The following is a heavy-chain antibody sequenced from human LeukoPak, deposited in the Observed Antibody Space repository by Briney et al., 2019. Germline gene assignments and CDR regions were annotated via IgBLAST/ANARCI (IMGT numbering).Heavy chain of an antibody. CDR2: INSDGSSI. D-gene: IGHD6-19*01. Sequence: GGSLRLSCAASGFTFSSYGMHWVRPAPGKGLVWVSRINSDGSSIRNADSVKGRLTISRDNAKNTLYLQMNSLRDEDTAIYYCARAQAVAGTGGFDPWGQGTLVTVSS. J-gene: IGHJ5*02. CDR3: ARAQAVAGTGGFDP. CDR1: GFTFSSYG. V-gene: IGHV3-74*01.